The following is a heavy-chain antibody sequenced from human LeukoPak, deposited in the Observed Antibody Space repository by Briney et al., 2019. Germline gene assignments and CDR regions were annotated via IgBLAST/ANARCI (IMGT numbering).Heavy chain of an antibody. Sequence: SETLSLTCTVSGGSISSHYWSWIRQPPGKGLEWIGYFYYSGSTNYNPSLKSRVTISVDTSKNQFSLKLSSVTAADTAVYYCARGYYYYYMDVWGKGTTVTVSS. J-gene: IGHJ6*03. CDR3: ARGYYYYYMDV. V-gene: IGHV4-59*11. CDR1: GGSISSHY. CDR2: FYYSGST.